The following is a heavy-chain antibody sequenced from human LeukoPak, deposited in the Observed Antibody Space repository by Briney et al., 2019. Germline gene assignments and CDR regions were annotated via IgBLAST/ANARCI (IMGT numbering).Heavy chain of an antibody. CDR3: AGGAGWLIDY. CDR1: GFTFSSYA. V-gene: IGHV3-30-3*01. Sequence: GGSLRLSCAASGFTFSSYAMHWVRQAPGKGLEWVAVISYDGSNKYYADSVKGRFTISRDNSKNTLYLQMNSLRAEDTAVYYCAGGAGWLIDYWGQGTLVTVSS. D-gene: IGHD3-16*01. CDR2: ISYDGSNK. J-gene: IGHJ4*02.